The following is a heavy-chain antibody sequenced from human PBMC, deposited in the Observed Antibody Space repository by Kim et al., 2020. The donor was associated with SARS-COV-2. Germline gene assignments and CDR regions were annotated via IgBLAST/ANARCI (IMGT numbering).Heavy chain of an antibody. D-gene: IGHD5-12*01. J-gene: IGHJ6*02. Sequence: VKGRFTISRDNSKNTLYLQMNSLRAEDTAVYYCANRVATIFAHYYGMDVWGQGTTVTVSS. V-gene: IGHV3-30*02. CDR3: ANRVATIFAHYYGMDV.